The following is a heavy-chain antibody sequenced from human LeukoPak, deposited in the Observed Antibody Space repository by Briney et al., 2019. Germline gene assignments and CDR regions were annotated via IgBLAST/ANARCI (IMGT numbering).Heavy chain of an antibody. CDR3: ARGNYGDSNFDY. J-gene: IGHJ4*02. D-gene: IGHD4-17*01. Sequence: PSEALSLTCGVYGGSFSAYYWTWIRQPPGKGLEWIGEINHSGSTNYNPSLKSRVTMSVAKNQFSLKLRSVTAADTAVYYCARGNYGDSNFDYWGQGTLVTVSS. CDR2: INHSGST. V-gene: IGHV4-34*01. CDR1: GGSFSAYY.